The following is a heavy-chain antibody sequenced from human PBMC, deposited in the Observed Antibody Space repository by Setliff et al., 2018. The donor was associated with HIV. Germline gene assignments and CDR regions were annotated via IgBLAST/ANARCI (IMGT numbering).Heavy chain of an antibody. CDR3: ARVIPAGVPANWFDP. Sequence: SETLSLTCSVSGASIRGHYWSWIRQSPGKGLEWIGNIYYSGNTNYNPSFKSRVTISVDTSKNQFSLRVNSVTAADTAVYYCARVIPAGVPANWFDPWGQGTLVTVSS. J-gene: IGHJ5*02. CDR2: IYYSGNT. CDR1: GASIRGHY. V-gene: IGHV4-59*08. D-gene: IGHD2-2*01.